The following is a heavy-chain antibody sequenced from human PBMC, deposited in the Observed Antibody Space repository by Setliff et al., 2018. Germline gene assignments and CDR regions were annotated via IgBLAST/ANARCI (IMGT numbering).Heavy chain of an antibody. D-gene: IGHD6-19*01. CDR1: GGSFSGYY. V-gene: IGHV4-34*01. CDR2: INHSGST. J-gene: IGHJ4*02. CDR3: ARGAVPGWYSFWGY. Sequence: SETLSLTCAVYGGSFSGYYWSWIRQPPGKGLEWIGEINHSGSTNCNPSLKSRVTISIDESKNQFSLKLDSVTAADTAVYYCARGAVPGWYSFWGYWGQGTLVTVSS.